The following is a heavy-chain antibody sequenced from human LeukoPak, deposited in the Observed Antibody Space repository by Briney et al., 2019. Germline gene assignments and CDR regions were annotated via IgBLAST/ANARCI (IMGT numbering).Heavy chain of an antibody. CDR1: GFTFNNYA. CDR3: AKEPREYCSSTSCPNWFDS. V-gene: IGHV3-23*01. CDR2: ISASGGTT. Sequence: GGSLRLSCAASGFTFNNYAMSWVRQAPGKGLEWVSAISASGGTTYYADSVKGRFTISRDNSEDTLFLQMNSLRAEDTAVYYCAKEPREYCSSTSCPNWFDSWGQGTLVTVSS. J-gene: IGHJ5*01. D-gene: IGHD2-2*01.